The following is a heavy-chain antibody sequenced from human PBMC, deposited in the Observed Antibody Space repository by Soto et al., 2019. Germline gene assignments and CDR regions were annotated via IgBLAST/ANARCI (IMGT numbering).Heavy chain of an antibody. CDR3: AREVGATFDY. V-gene: IGHV3-30-3*01. CDR1: GFTFSSYA. D-gene: IGHD1-26*01. Sequence: QVQLVESGGGVVQPGRSLRLSCAASGFTFSSYAMHWVRQAPGKGLEWVAVISYDGSNKYYADFVKGRFTISRDNSKNTLNLQMNSLRAEDTAVYYCAREVGATFDYWGQGTLVTVSS. CDR2: ISYDGSNK. J-gene: IGHJ4*02.